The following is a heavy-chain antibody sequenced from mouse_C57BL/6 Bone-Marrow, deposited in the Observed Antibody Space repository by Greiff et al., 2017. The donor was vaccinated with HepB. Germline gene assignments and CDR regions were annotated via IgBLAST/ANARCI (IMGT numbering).Heavy chain of an antibody. CDR2: IYPRDGST. J-gene: IGHJ4*01. D-gene: IGHD2-4*01. V-gene: IGHV1-85*01. CDR3: ATYDYDVAYYAMYY. Sequence: VQLVESGPELVKPGASVKLSCKASGYTFTSYDINWVKQRPGQGLEWIGWIYPRDGSTKYNEKFKGKATLTVDTSSSTAYMELHSLTSEDSAVYFCATYDYDVAYYAMYYWGQGTSVTVSS. CDR1: GYTFTSYD.